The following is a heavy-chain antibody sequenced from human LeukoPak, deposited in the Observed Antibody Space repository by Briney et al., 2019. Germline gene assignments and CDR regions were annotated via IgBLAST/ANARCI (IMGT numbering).Heavy chain of an antibody. CDR3: ARSPYYYGSGSPWIFGAFDI. CDR1: GGSISSYY. Sequence: PSETLSLTCTVSGGSISSYYWSWIRQPAGKGLEWIGRIYASGSTNYNPSLKSRVTMSVDTSKNQFSLKLSSVTAADTAVYYCARSPYYYGSGSPWIFGAFDIWGQGTMVTVSS. CDR2: IYASGST. J-gene: IGHJ3*02. D-gene: IGHD3-10*01. V-gene: IGHV4-4*07.